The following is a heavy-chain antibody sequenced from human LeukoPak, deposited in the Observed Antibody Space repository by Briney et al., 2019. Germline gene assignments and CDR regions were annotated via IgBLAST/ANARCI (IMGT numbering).Heavy chain of an antibody. CDR3: ARYNHGGYDLSGFDP. D-gene: IGHD5-12*01. CDR2: IIPIFGTA. Sequence: ASVKVSCKASGGTFSSYAISWVRQAPGQGLEWMGGIIPIFGTANYAQKFQGRVTITTDESTSTAYMELSSLRSEDTAVYYCARYNHGGYDLSGFDPWGQGTLVTVSS. V-gene: IGHV1-69*05. CDR1: GGTFSSYA. J-gene: IGHJ5*02.